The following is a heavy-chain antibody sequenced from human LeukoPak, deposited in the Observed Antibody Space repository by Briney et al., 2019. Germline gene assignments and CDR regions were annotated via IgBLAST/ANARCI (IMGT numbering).Heavy chain of an antibody. Sequence: SQTLSLTCTVSGGSISSGSYYWGWIRQPGGKGVEWIGLIYTTARTNYTPSLKSRVTISVDTSKNQFSLKLSSVTAADTAVYYCAREVEMATIYWGQGTLVTVSS. CDR1: GGSISSGSYY. CDR3: AREVEMATIY. J-gene: IGHJ4*02. V-gene: IGHV4-61*02. CDR2: IYTTART. D-gene: IGHD5-24*01.